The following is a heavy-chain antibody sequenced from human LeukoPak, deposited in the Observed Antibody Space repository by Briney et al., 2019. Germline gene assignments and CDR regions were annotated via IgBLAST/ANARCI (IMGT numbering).Heavy chain of an antibody. CDR2: IYYSGST. V-gene: IGHV4-59*11. J-gene: IGHJ4*02. D-gene: IGHD3-22*01. Sequence: ASETLSLTCTVSGGSIRSHYWSWIRQPPGKGLEWIGYIYYSGSTNYNPSLKSRVTISVDTSKNQFSLKLSSVTAADTAVYYCARDRGDYDSSGYYGYFDYWGQGALVTVSS. CDR1: GGSIRSHY. CDR3: ARDRGDYDSSGYYGYFDY.